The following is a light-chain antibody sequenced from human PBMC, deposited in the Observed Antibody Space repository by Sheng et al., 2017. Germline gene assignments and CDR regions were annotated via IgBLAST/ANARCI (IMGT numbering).Light chain of an antibody. Sequence: DIQMTQSPSSLSASVGDRVTITCQASQGINNYLNWYQQKPGKAPKLLIHAASNLQTGVPLRFSGSASGTDFTFAISSLQPEDFAIYYCQQYDSVPLTFGGGTKVEIK. CDR2: AAS. J-gene: IGKJ4*01. CDR3: QQYDSVPLT. V-gene: IGKV1-33*01. CDR1: QGINNY.